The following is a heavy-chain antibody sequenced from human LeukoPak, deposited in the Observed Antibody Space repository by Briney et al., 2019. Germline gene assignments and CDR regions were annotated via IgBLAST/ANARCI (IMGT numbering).Heavy chain of an antibody. V-gene: IGHV6-1*01. CDR1: GDSVSSNSAA. CDR2: TYYRSRWYN. D-gene: IGHD6-13*01. Sequence: SQTLSLTCAIAGDSVSSNSAAWNWIRQSPSTNLKWLGTTYYRSRWYNDYAVSVKSRIAINPDTSKNQFSLQLNSVTPEDTAVYYCASDRWSYYFDYWGPGALVTVSS. J-gene: IGHJ4*02. CDR3: ASDRWSYYFDY.